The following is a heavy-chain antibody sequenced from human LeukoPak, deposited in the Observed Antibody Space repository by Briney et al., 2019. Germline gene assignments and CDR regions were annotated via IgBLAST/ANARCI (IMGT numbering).Heavy chain of an antibody. D-gene: IGHD5-18*01. Sequence: SETLSLTCAVYGGSFSGYYWSWIRQPPGKGLEWIGEINHSGSTNYNPSLKSRVTISVDTSKNQFSLKLSPVTAADTAVYYCARLGYSYVSAHFDYWGQGTLVTVSS. CDR2: INHSGST. J-gene: IGHJ4*02. CDR1: GGSFSGYY. V-gene: IGHV4-34*01. CDR3: ARLGYSYVSAHFDY.